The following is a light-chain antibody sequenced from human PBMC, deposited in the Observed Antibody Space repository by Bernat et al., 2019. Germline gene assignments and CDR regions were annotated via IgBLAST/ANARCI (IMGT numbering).Light chain of an antibody. CDR2: AAF. Sequence: DIQMTQSPSSLSASVGYRVTITCRASQGIRNELGWYQQKAGKAPKRLIYAAFSLQSGVPSRFSGSGYGTEFTLTISSLQPEDFATYYCLQHNSFPLTFGGGTKVEIK. J-gene: IGKJ4*01. V-gene: IGKV1-17*01. CDR3: LQHNSFPLT. CDR1: QGIRNE.